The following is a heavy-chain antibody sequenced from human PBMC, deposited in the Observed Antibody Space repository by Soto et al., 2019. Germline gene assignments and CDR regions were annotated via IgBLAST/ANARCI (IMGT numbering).Heavy chain of an antibody. V-gene: IGHV3-23*01. CDR2: IGGSGSST. CDR1: GFTFTNHA. Sequence: GGSLRLSCAASGFTFTNHAMSWVRQAPGKGLEWVSDIGGSGSSTYYADSVKGRFTISRDNSKDTLYLQMNGLRAEDTAVYYCAKVVRVSRSWYDESFQHWGQGTLVTVSS. J-gene: IGHJ1*01. CDR3: AKVVRVSRSWYDESFQH. D-gene: IGHD6-13*01.